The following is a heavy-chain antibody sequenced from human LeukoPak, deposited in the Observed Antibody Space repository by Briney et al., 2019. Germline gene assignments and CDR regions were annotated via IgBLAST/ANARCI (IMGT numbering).Heavy chain of an antibody. Sequence: GASVKVSCKASGYTFTSYAMNWVRQAPGQGLEWTGWINTNTENPAYAQGFTGRFVFSLDISVSMAYLQISSLKAEDTAVYYCARMGYCTRATCGGAFDFWGQGTLVTVSS. CDR3: ARMGYCTRATCGGAFDF. CDR1: GYTFTSYA. V-gene: IGHV7-4-1*04. D-gene: IGHD2-8*01. CDR2: INTNTENP. J-gene: IGHJ4*02.